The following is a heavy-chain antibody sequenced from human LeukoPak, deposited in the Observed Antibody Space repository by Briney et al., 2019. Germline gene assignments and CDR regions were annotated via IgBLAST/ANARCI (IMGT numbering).Heavy chain of an antibody. CDR2: ISGRGGST. D-gene: IGHD6-13*01. Sequence: AGRSLRLSCAASGFTFSSYDMSWVRQAPGKGLEWVSDISGRGGSTYYTDSVKGRFTISRDNSKNTLYLQMNSLRAEDMAVYYCARDHGVDSSNYYYYYMDVWGKGTTVTVSS. CDR1: GFTFSSYD. CDR3: ARDHGVDSSNYYYYYMDV. J-gene: IGHJ6*03. V-gene: IGHV3-23*01.